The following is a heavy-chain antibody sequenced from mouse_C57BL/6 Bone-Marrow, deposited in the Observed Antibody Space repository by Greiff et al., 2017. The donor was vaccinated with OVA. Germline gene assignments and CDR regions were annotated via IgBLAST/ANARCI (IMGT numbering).Heavy chain of an antibody. CDR3: TTGGYFY. J-gene: IGHJ2*01. V-gene: IGHV14-4*01. D-gene: IGHD1-1*01. CDR1: GFNIKDDY. Sequence: EVKLMESGAELVRPGASVKMSCTASGFNIKDDYMHWVKQRPEQGLEWIGWIDPENGDTEYASKFQGKATITADTSSNTAYLQLSSLTSEDTAVYYCTTGGYFYWGQGTTLTVSS. CDR2: IDPENGDT.